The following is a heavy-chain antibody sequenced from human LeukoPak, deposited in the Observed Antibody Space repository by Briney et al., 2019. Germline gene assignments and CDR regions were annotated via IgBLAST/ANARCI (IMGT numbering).Heavy chain of an antibody. CDR1: GFTFSNFA. V-gene: IGHV3-30*18. D-gene: IGHD2-15*01. Sequence: GGSLRPSCAASGFTFSNFAIHWVRQAPGKGLEWVAVILYDGRNKYYGDSVEGRFTISRDNSKNTVYLEMNSLRAEDTAVYYCAKDLMKTGYCSGASCYGRTDWGQGTLVTVSS. J-gene: IGHJ4*02. CDR3: AKDLMKTGYCSGASCYGRTD. CDR2: ILYDGRNK.